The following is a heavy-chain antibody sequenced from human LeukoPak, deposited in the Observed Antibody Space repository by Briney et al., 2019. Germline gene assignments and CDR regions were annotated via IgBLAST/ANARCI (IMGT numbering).Heavy chain of an antibody. CDR3: AKGYCSGSCYNGLDY. J-gene: IGHJ4*02. CDR2: IRFDGTNK. Sequence: GGSLRLSCAASGVTFSTYGMHWVRQAPGKGLEGGAFIRFDGTNKYYADSVKGRFAISRDSSKNTLYLQMTSLRAEDTAVYYCAKGYCSGSCYNGLDYWGQGTLVTVSS. V-gene: IGHV3-30*02. CDR1: GVTFSTYG. D-gene: IGHD2-15*01.